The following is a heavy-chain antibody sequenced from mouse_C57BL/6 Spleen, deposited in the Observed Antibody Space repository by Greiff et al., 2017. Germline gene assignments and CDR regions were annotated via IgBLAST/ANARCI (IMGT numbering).Heavy chain of an antibody. V-gene: IGHV1-59*01. Sequence: VQLQQPGAELVRPGTSVKLSCKASGYTFTSYWMHWVKQRPGQGLEWIGVIDPSDSYTNYNQKFKGKATLTVDTSSSTAYMQLSSLTSEDSAVYYCATYYYGSSHWYFGVWGTGTTVTVSS. CDR1: GYTFTSYW. CDR3: ATYYYGSSHWYFGV. CDR2: IDPSDSYT. D-gene: IGHD1-1*01. J-gene: IGHJ1*03.